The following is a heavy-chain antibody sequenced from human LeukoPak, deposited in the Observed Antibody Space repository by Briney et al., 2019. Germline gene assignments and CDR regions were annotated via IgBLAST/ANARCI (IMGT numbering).Heavy chain of an antibody. Sequence: GSLRLSCAASGFTFSSYAMHWVRQAPGKGLEWVAVISYDGSNKYYADSVKGRFTISRDNSKNTLYLQMNSLRAEDTAVYYCARDQGYCGGDCYPTTYFDYWGQGTLVTVSS. J-gene: IGHJ4*02. D-gene: IGHD2-21*02. CDR2: ISYDGSNK. CDR1: GFTFSSYA. CDR3: ARDQGYCGGDCYPTTYFDY. V-gene: IGHV3-30*04.